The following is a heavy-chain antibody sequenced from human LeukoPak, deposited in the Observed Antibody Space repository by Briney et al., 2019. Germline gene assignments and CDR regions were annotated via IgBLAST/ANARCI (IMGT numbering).Heavy chain of an antibody. J-gene: IGHJ4*02. CDR2: IKQDGSEK. Sequence: PGGSLRLSCAASGFTFSTFAMIWVRQPPGKGLEWVANIKQDGSEKYYVDSVKGRFSLSRDNAKNSLYLQMNSLRAGDTAVYYCARVPSGSLEYFDYWGQGTLVTVSS. D-gene: IGHD1-26*01. CDR1: GFTFSTFA. CDR3: ARVPSGSLEYFDY. V-gene: IGHV3-7*01.